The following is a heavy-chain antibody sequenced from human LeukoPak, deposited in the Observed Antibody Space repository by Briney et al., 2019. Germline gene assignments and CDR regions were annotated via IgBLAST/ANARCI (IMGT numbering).Heavy chain of an antibody. Sequence: ASVKVSCKASGYTFTSYDISWVRQAPGQGLEWMGWVSPYTDNTDYTQKFQGRVTMTRDTSTSTVYMELSSLRSEDTAVYYCARVMGYCSSTSCPETWGQGTLVTVSS. CDR1: GYTFTSYD. V-gene: IGHV1-18*01. D-gene: IGHD2-2*01. CDR2: VSPYTDNT. CDR3: ARVMGYCSSTSCPET. J-gene: IGHJ5*02.